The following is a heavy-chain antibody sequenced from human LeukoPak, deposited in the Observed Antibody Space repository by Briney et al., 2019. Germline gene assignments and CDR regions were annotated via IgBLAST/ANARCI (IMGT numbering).Heavy chain of an antibody. J-gene: IGHJ4*02. CDR1: RFTFSSYA. Sequence: GGSLRLSCAASRFTFSSYAMSWVRQAPGKGLEWVSAISGSGGRTYYAESVKGRFTISRDNNENTLYLQMNSLRAEDTAVYYCAKAAQVAGRPNLGGHFDYWGQGTLVTVSS. CDR2: ISGSGGRT. CDR3: AKAAQVAGRPNLGGHFDY. D-gene: IGHD6-6*01. V-gene: IGHV3-23*01.